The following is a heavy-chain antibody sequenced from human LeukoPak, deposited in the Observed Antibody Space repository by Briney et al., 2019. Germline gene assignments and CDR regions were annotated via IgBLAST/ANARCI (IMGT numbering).Heavy chain of an antibody. V-gene: IGHV1-69*05. J-gene: IGHJ6*03. CDR2: IIPIFGTA. Sequence: SAVSVSCKSSGCTFSSYAISWVRQAPGQGLEWMGGIIPIFGTAKYEQKFQGRVTITTDESTSTAYMELSSLRSEDTAVYYCASCFVTGDYYYMDVWGKGTTVTVSS. CDR3: ASCFVTGDYYYMDV. CDR1: GCTFSSYA. D-gene: IGHD7-27*01.